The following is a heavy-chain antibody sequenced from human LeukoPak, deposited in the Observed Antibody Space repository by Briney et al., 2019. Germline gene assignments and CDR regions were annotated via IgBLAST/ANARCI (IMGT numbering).Heavy chain of an antibody. J-gene: IGHJ4*02. CDR2: TKQDGSEK. V-gene: IGHV3-7*01. CDR1: GFTFGTYW. CDR3: TRSPGGEWLDY. Sequence: GGSLRLSCTASGFTFGTYWMSWVRQAPGKGLEWVANTKQDGSEKYYVDSVKGRFTISRDNAKNSLYLQMNSLRAEDTAVYYCTRSPGGEWLDYWGQGTLVTVSS. D-gene: IGHD3-16*01.